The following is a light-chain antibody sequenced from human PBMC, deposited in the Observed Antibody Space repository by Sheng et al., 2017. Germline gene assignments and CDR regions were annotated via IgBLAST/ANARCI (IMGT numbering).Light chain of an antibody. CDR3: QQYNDWPPLT. J-gene: IGKJ4*01. V-gene: IGKV1-NL1*01. Sequence: DVQMTQSPSSLSASVGDRVTFTCRASQGISNSLAWFQQKSGKAPKVLLYSAIRLESGVPSRFSGSGSGTEFTLTISGLLAEDSAVYYCQQYNDWPPLTFGGGTKVEMK. CDR2: SAI. CDR1: QGISNS.